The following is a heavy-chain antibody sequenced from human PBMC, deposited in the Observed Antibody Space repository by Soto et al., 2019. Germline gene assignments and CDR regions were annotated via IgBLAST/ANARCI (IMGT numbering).Heavy chain of an antibody. J-gene: IGHJ4*02. CDR1: GGSISSSSYY. V-gene: IGHV4-39*01. CDR2: IYYSGST. CDR3: ERLSSGHLVDY. Sequence: QLQLQESGPGLVKPSETLSLTCTVSGGSISSSSYYWGWIRQPPGKGLEWIGSIYYSGSTYYNPSLTRRVTISVDTSKNQFSLKLSSVTAADTAVYYCERLSSGHLVDYWGQGTLVTVSS.